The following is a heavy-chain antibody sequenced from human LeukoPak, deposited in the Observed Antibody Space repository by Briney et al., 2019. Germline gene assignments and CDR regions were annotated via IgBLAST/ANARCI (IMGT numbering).Heavy chain of an antibody. CDR1: GFTFSTYA. CDR2: VTSDGRWT. CDR3: AKGTSWFGED. Sequence: PGGSLRLSCAASGFTFSTYAMTWVRQAPGKGLGWVAAVTSDGRWTNYADSVKGRFTVSRDNSKDTLFMQMSSLRAEDTAVCYCAKGTSWFGEDWGLGALVTVSS. D-gene: IGHD3-10*01. V-gene: IGHV3-23*01. J-gene: IGHJ4*02.